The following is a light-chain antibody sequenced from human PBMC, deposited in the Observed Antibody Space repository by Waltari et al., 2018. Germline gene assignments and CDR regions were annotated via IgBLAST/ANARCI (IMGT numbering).Light chain of an antibody. Sequence: DIQMTQSTSTLSASVGDRVTITCRAGQSVSTWLAWYQQKPGKAPKLLIYKASALESGVPSRFRGSGSGTEFTLTISSLQPDDFATYYCQQYNSYPYTFGQGTKLEIK. V-gene: IGKV1-5*03. CDR1: QSVSTW. CDR3: QQYNSYPYT. CDR2: KAS. J-gene: IGKJ2*01.